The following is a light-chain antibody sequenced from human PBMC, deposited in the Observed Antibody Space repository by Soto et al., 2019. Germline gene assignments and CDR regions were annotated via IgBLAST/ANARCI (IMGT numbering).Light chain of an antibody. CDR2: AAS. CDR3: QQSYSTPRT. J-gene: IGKJ1*01. Sequence: IQLPQTPSSLLASVGDRVTFICRASQGISSYLAWYQQKPGKAPKLLIYAASSLQSGVPSRFSGSGSGTDFTLTISSLQPEDFATYYCQQSYSTPRTFGQGTKVAIK. V-gene: IGKV1-39*01. CDR1: QGISSY.